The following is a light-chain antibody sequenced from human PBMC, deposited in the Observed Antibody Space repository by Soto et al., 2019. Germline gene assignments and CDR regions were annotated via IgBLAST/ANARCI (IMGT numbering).Light chain of an antibody. CDR1: QSVNSA. V-gene: IGKV3D-15*01. CDR2: GAS. CDR3: QQYNSPT. Sequence: EIVITQSPSTLSLSPGESDTLSCRASQSVNSALAWYPQKPGQVPRLLIYGASNRATGIPARFSGSGSGAEFTLTIRSLQPDDFATYYCQQYNSPTFGQGTKVDIK. J-gene: IGKJ1*01.